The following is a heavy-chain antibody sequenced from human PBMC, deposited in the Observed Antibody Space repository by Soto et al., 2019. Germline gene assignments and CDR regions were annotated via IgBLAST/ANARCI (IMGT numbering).Heavy chain of an antibody. D-gene: IGHD2-2*01. J-gene: IGHJ4*02. CDR3: ARTDMGRPAYQDYYFDY. CDR1: GGTFSSYA. V-gene: IGHV1-69*01. Sequence: QVQLVQSGAEVKKPGSSVKVSCKASGGTFSSYAISWVRQAPGQGLEWMGGIIPIFGTANYAQKFQGRVTITADESTSTAYMELSRLRSEDTAVYYCARTDMGRPAYQDYYFDYWGQGTLVTVSS. CDR2: IIPIFGTA.